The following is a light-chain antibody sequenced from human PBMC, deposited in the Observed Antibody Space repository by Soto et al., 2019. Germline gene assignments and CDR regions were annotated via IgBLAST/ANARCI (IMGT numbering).Light chain of an antibody. CDR1: LNLRNNY. V-gene: IGKV3-20*01. CDR2: DAS. J-gene: IGKJ2*01. Sequence: EIVLTQSPGTLSLSPGDRATLSCRASLNLRNNYLAWYQHKPGQAPRLLISDASNRVTGIPDRFIGSGSGADFTLTITRLEPEDFAVYFCQQYGNSPPNTFGQGTKVEIK. CDR3: QQYGNSPPNT.